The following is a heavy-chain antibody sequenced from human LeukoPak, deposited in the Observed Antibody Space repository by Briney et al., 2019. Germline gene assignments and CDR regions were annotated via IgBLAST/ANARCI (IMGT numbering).Heavy chain of an antibody. Sequence: SETLSLTCGVSGGSISSTNWWTWVRQPPGKGLEWIGEVNVLGNTDYNPSLESRVTISIDKSENHVSLKLTSVTAADTAVYYCAREGGPFRPLDYSGQGTLVTVSS. J-gene: IGHJ4*02. CDR3: AREGGPFRPLDY. CDR2: VNVLGNT. D-gene: IGHD2/OR15-2a*01. CDR1: GGSISSTNW. V-gene: IGHV4/OR15-8*02.